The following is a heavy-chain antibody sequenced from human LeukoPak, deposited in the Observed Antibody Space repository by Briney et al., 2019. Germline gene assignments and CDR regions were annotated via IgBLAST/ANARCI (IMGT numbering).Heavy chain of an antibody. J-gene: IGHJ3*02. V-gene: IGHV5-51*01. Sequence: GESLTISCKGSGYSFTTYWIGWVRQMPGKGLEWMGIIYPGDSDTRYSPSFQGQVTISADKSISTAYLQWSSLKASDTAIYYCARQSTGYCSGGTCYSNAFDIWGQGAMVPVSS. D-gene: IGHD2-15*01. CDR3: ARQSTGYCSGGTCYSNAFDI. CDR1: GYSFTTYW. CDR2: IYPGDSDT.